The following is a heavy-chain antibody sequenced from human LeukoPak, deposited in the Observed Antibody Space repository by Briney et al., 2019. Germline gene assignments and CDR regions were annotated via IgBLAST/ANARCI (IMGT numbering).Heavy chain of an antibody. CDR3: ARDPYYYDSSGYLILDY. D-gene: IGHD3-22*01. J-gene: IGHJ4*02. CDR2: IHTSGST. CDR1: GGSISSYD. V-gene: IGHV4-4*07. Sequence: PSETLSLTCTLSGGSISSYDWSWIRQPAGKGLEWIGRIHTSGSTNYNPSLKSRVTMSVDTSKNQFSLKLRSVTAADTAVYYCARDPYYYDSSGYLILDYWGQGILVTVSS.